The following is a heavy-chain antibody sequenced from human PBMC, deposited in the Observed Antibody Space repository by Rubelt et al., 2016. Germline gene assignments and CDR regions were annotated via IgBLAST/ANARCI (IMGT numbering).Heavy chain of an antibody. CDR2: VSGGGGGSV. J-gene: IGHJ4*02. V-gene: IGHV3-23*04. CDR1: GFTFSSYT. D-gene: IGHD2-2*01. CDR3: AMRVVPSNPGGFDY. Sequence: VQLVESGGGVVQPGRSLRLSCAASGFTFSSYTMNWVRQAPGKGLEWVSSVSGGGGGSVYYADSVKGRFTISRDNSKSTLYLRMNSLMAEDTAVYYCAMRVVPSNPGGFDYWGQGALVTVSS.